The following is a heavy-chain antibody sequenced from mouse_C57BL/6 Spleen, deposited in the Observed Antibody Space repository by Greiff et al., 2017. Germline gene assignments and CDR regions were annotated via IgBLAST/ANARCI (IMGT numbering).Heavy chain of an antibody. CDR3: ARDGGYGNYDWYFDV. D-gene: IGHD2-1*01. CDR2: ISYDGSN. V-gene: IGHV3-6*01. Sequence: EVKLMESGPGLVKPSQSLSLTCSVTGYSITSGYYWNWIRQFPGNKLEWMGYISYDGSNNYNPSLKNRISITRDTSKNQFFLKLNSVTTEDTATYYCARDGGYGNYDWYFDVWGTGTTVTVSS. J-gene: IGHJ1*03. CDR1: GYSITSGYY.